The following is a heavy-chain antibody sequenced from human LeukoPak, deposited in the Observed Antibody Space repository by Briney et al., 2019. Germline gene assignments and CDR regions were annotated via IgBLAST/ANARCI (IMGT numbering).Heavy chain of an antibody. D-gene: IGHD6-19*01. Sequence: GKSLKISCKGSGYSFTSYWIGWVRQMPGKGLEWMGIIYPGDSDTRYSPSFQGQVTISADKSISTAYLQWSSLKASDTAMYYCASANSSGWYYFDYWGQGTLVTVSS. CDR3: ASANSSGWYYFDY. V-gene: IGHV5-51*01. CDR2: IYPGDSDT. J-gene: IGHJ4*02. CDR1: GYSFTSYW.